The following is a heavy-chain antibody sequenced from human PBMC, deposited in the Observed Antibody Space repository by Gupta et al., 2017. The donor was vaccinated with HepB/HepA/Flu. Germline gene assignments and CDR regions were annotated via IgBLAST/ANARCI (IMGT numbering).Heavy chain of an antibody. V-gene: IGHV3-23*01. J-gene: IGHJ4*02. D-gene: IGHD3-22*01. CDR1: GFTFSSNA. CDR2: ISGSGGST. CDR3: AKVGYYDSSGYYYSDY. Sequence: ELQLLESGGGLVQPGGSLRLSCAASGFTFSSNAMSWVRQAPGKGLEWVSAISGSGGSTYYADSVKGRFTISRDNSKNTLYLQMNSLRAEDTAVYYCAKVGYYDSSGYYYSDYWGQGTLVTVSS.